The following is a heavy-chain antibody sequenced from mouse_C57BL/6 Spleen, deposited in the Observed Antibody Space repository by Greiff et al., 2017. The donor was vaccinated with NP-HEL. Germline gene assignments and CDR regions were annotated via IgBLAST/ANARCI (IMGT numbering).Heavy chain of an antibody. J-gene: IGHJ3*01. CDR2: IWGVGST. CDR3: ASNSNYGGFAY. CDR1: GFSLTSYG. V-gene: IGHV2-6*01. Sequence: VNVVESGPGLVAPSQSLSITCTVSGFSLTSYGVDWVRQSPGKGLEWLGVIWGVGSTNYNSALKSRLSISKDNSKSQVFLKMNSLQTDDTAMYYCASNSNYGGFAYWGQGTLVTVSA. D-gene: IGHD2-5*01.